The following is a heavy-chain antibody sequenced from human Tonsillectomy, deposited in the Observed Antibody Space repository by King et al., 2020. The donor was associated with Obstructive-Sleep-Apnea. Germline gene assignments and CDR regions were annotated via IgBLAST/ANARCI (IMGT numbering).Heavy chain of an antibody. V-gene: IGHV4-39*07. CDR1: GDSISSSRYY. D-gene: IGHD2-15*01. Sequence: QLQESGPGLVKPSETLSLTCTVSGDSISSSRYYWGWIHQPPGKGLEWIGNIYYSGSTSYNPSLTSRVTISVDTSKNQFSLKLSSVTAADSAVYYCASKPDIVVVVAAEYYFDYWGQGTLVTVSS. CDR3: ASKPDIVVVVAAEYYFDY. CDR2: IYYSGST. J-gene: IGHJ4*02.